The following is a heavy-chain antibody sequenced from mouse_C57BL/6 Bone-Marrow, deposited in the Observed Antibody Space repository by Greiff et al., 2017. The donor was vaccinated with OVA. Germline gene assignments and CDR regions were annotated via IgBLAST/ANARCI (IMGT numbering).Heavy chain of an antibody. J-gene: IGHJ2*01. CDR1: GYAFSSSW. Sequence: QVQLQQSGPELVKPGASVKISCKASGYAFSSSWMNWVKQRPGKGLEWIGRIYPGDGDTNYNGTFKGKATLTADKSSSTAYMQLSSLTSEDSAVYFCAPLLLLDYWGQGTTLTVSS. D-gene: IGHD1-1*01. CDR3: APLLLLDY. CDR2: IYPGDGDT. V-gene: IGHV1-82*01.